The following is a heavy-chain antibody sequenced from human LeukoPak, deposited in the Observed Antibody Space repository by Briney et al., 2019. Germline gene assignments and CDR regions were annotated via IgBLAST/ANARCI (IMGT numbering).Heavy chain of an antibody. CDR2: IYYTGNT. V-gene: IGHV4-59*01. J-gene: IGHJ4*02. D-gene: IGHD1-26*01. Sequence: SDTLSVTCTVSGGSISNSLWSWIRQSPGKGLEWIAYIYYTGNTKYNPSLKSRVTISVDTSKNQFSLRLTSVTADDTAVYYCARDSGSSPTFDYWGQGTLVTVSS. CDR1: GGSISNSL. CDR3: ARDSGSSPTFDY.